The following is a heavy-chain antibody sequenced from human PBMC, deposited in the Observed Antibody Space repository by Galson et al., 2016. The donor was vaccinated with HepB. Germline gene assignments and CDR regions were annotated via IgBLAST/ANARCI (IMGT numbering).Heavy chain of an antibody. CDR3: AREYSGTPGFDS. J-gene: IGHJ4*02. CDR1: GFTVSNYW. V-gene: IGHV3-7*04. D-gene: IGHD1-26*01. Sequence: LRLSCAASGFTVSNYWMSWVRQAPGKGLGWVANIKEDGSEKYYVDSVKGRFTISRDNAKKSLYLQINSLRSEDTALYYCAREYSGTPGFDSWGQGTLVAVSS. CDR2: IKEDGSEK.